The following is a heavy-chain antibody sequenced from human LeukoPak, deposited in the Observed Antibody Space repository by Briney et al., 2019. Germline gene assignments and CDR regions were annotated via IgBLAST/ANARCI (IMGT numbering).Heavy chain of an antibody. CDR2: IKQDGSEK. CDR1: GFTFSNYW. V-gene: IGHV3-7*01. Sequence: GGTLRLSCAASGFTFSNYWMNWVRQAPGKGLEWVANIKQDGSEKYYVDSVKGRFTISRDNAKNSLYLQMNSLRAEDTAVYYCARGGSGYSYGKIDYWGQGTLVTVSS. CDR3: ARGGSGYSYGKIDY. D-gene: IGHD5-18*01. J-gene: IGHJ4*02.